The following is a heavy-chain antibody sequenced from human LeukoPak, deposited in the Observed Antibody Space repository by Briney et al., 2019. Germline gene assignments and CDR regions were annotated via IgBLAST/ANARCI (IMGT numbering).Heavy chain of an antibody. D-gene: IGHD1-26*01. J-gene: IGHJ4*02. CDR3: AKDSGAWAFDY. CDR2: IYYSGST. Sequence: SETLSLTCTVSGGSISSSSYYWGWIRQPPGKGLEWIGSIYYSGSTYYNPSLKSRVTISVDTSKNQFSLKLSSVTAADTAVYYCAKDSGAWAFDYWGQGTLVTVSS. V-gene: IGHV4-39*02. CDR1: GGSISSSSYY.